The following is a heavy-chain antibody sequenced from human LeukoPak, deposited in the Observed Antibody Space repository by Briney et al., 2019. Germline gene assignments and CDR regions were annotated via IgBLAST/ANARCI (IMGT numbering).Heavy chain of an antibody. Sequence: GGSLRLSCTASGFTFGDYAMSWFRQAPGKGLEWVGFIRSKAYGGTTEYAASVKGRFTISRDDSKSIAYLQMNSLKTEDTAVYYCTRAWYSGSPKTFDYWGQGTLVTVSS. J-gene: IGHJ4*02. CDR2: IRSKAYGGTT. D-gene: IGHD1-26*01. CDR3: TRAWYSGSPKTFDY. V-gene: IGHV3-49*03. CDR1: GFTFGDYA.